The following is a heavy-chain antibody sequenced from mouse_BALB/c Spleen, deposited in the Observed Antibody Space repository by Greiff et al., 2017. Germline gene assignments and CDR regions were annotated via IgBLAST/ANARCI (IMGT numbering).Heavy chain of an antibody. CDR3: ARSGGLRRGWYFDV. CDR2: IDPENGNT. J-gene: IGHJ1*01. V-gene: IGHV14-1*02. CDR1: GFNIKDYY. D-gene: IGHD2-2*01. Sequence: VQLQQSGAELVRPGALVKLSCKASGFNIKDYYMHWVKQRPEQGLEWIGWIDPENGNTIYDPKFQGKASITADTSSNTAYLQLSSLTSEDTAVYYCARSGGLRRGWYFDVWGAGTTVTVSS.